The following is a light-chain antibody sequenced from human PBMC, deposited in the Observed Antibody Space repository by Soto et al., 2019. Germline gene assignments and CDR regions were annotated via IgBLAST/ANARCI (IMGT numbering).Light chain of an antibody. CDR3: QQYNNWPLT. CDR1: RSVSSH. Sequence: EFVLTQSPATLSLSPGERATLSCRASRSVSSHLAWYQQKPGQAPRLLIYDASTRATGIPARFSGSGSGTEFTLAISSLQSEDFAVYYCQQYNNWPLTFGQGTKVDIK. CDR2: DAS. J-gene: IGKJ1*01. V-gene: IGKV3-15*01.